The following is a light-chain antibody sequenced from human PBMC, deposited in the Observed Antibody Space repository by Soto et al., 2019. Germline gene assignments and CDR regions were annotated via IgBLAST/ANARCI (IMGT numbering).Light chain of an antibody. J-gene: IGKJ1*01. CDR2: GAS. Sequence: ENLLTQSPGTLSLSPGEGATLSCRASRGVSANYLAWYQQKPGQAPTLLIYGASIRAAGIPDRFSGSGSGTDFTLTIRRLEPDDFAVYYCQQGYSTPWTFGQGTKVEIK. CDR3: QQGYSTPWT. V-gene: IGKV3-20*01. CDR1: RGVSANY.